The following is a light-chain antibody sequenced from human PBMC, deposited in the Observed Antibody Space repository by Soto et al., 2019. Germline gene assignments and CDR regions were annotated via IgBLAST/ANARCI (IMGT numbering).Light chain of an antibody. J-gene: IGKJ5*01. V-gene: IGKV1-39*01. CDR2: AAS. CDR3: QQSYSTLIT. Sequence: DIQMTQSPSSLSASVGDRVTITCRASQSISSYLNWYQQKPGKAPKLLIYAASSLQSGVPSRFSGSGSGTDFTLTISSLQPEDFATYYCQQSYSTLITVGQGTRLESK. CDR1: QSISSY.